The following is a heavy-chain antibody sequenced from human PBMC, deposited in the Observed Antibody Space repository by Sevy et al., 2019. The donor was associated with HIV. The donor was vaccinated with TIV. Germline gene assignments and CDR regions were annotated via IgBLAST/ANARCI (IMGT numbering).Heavy chain of an antibody. CDR2: TSYDGKKI. CDR3: ARGGITIFDTDH. Sequence: GGSLRLSCAASGFTFNIYGMHWVRQAPGKGLEWVASTSYDGKKIYYASSVKGRFTVSRDNSKNRLYLQMNSLRPEDTAVFYCARGGITIFDTDHWGQGTLVTVSS. CDR1: GFTFNIYG. V-gene: IGHV3-30*03. J-gene: IGHJ4*02. D-gene: IGHD3-3*01.